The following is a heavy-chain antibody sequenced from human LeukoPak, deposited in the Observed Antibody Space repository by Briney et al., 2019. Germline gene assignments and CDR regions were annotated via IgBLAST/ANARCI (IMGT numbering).Heavy chain of an antibody. CDR1: GGSFSGYY. Sequence: PSETLSLTCAVYGGSFSGYYWSWIRQPPGKGLEWIGEINHSGSTNYNPSLKSRVTISVDTSKNQFSLKLSSVTAADTAVYYCARDCIAVVSTGPTTTVYGMDVWGQGTTVTVSS. J-gene: IGHJ6*02. CDR2: INHSGST. CDR3: ARDCIAVVSTGPTTTVYGMDV. D-gene: IGHD6-19*01. V-gene: IGHV4-34*01.